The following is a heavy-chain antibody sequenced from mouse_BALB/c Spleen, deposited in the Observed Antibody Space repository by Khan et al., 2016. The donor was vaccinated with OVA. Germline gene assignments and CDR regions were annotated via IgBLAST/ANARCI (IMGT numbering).Heavy chain of an antibody. CDR1: GYTFTNYG. Sequence: QIQLVQSGPELKKPGETVKISCKASGYTFTNYGMNWVKQAPGKGLKWMGWINTYTGEPTYADDFKGRFAFSLETSTTTAYLQINNLKNEDTATYFWARGGRRAMDYWGQGTSGTVSS. CDR2: INTYTGEP. D-gene: IGHD3-3*01. CDR3: ARGGRRAMDY. J-gene: IGHJ4*01. V-gene: IGHV9-3-1*01.